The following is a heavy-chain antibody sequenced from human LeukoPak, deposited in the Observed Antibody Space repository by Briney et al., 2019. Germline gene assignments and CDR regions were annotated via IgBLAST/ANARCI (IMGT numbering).Heavy chain of an antibody. D-gene: IGHD2/OR15-2a*01. V-gene: IGHV4-34*01. CDR1: GGSFSDYY. CDR2: IYYSGNT. J-gene: IGHJ5*02. CDR3: ARVGKYRWFDP. Sequence: SETLSLTCAVYGGSFSDYYWSWIRQPPGKGLEWIGSIYYSGNTYYKSSLKSRVTISVDTSKNQFSLKLSSVTAADTAVYYCARVGKYRWFDPWGQGTLVTVSS.